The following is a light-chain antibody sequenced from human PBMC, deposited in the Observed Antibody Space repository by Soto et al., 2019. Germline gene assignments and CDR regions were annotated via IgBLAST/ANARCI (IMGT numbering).Light chain of an antibody. Sequence: ALTQPAAVSVSAGQSITISCTGTSRDVGGYDYVSWYQQHPGKAPKFLIYEVTNRPSGVSHRFSGSKSGNTASLTISGLQAEDEADYYCTSYTTASTYVFGTGTKVTVL. CDR2: EVT. CDR3: TSYTTASTYV. J-gene: IGLJ1*01. V-gene: IGLV2-14*01. CDR1: SRDVGGYDY.